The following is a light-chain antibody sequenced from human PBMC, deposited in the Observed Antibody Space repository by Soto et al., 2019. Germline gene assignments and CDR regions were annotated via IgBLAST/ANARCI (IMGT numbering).Light chain of an antibody. CDR3: QQYGTFSGT. V-gene: IGKV1-5*01. Sequence: EIQMTQSPSTLSASVGDTVTVTCRASQSVSGWLAWYQQKPGEASKLLIYDASAMPRGIPSRFSGSGSGTKFTLTIASLQPDDFATYYCQQYGTFSGTFGGGTKVDIK. CDR2: DAS. CDR1: QSVSGW. J-gene: IGKJ4*02.